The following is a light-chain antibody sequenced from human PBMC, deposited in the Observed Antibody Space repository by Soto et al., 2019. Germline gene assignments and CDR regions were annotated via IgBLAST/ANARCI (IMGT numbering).Light chain of an antibody. V-gene: IGKV3-15*01. CDR1: LSVGNI. Sequence: IGVTQSPVTMSVSRGEITTLSVGGSLSVGNILAWYQQRPGQAPRLFIYGAYTRASGIPARFSGCGSGTDFPLTFSVLQSEDFAVCYCQDYNYCPPKTFRQGTKVDIK. CDR2: GAY. CDR3: QDYNYCPPKT. J-gene: IGKJ1*01.